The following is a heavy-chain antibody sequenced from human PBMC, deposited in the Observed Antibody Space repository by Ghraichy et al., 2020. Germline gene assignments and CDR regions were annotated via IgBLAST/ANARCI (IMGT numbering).Heavy chain of an antibody. D-gene: IGHD6-13*01. CDR3: AREPYSSSWYGPYYYYMDV. CDR2: INHSGST. CDR1: GGSFSGYY. Sequence: SETLSLTCAVYGGSFSGYYWSWIRQPPGKGLEWIGEINHSGSTNYNPSLKSRVTISVDTSKNQFSLKLSSVTAADTAVYYCAREPYSSSWYGPYYYYMDVWGKGTTVTVS. V-gene: IGHV4-34*01. J-gene: IGHJ6*03.